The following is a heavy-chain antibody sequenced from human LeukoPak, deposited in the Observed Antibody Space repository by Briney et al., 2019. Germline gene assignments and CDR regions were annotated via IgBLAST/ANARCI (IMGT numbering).Heavy chain of an antibody. CDR2: ISSSGSTI. D-gene: IGHD2/OR15-2a*01. V-gene: IGHV3-48*04. CDR3: ARDNIAFDI. J-gene: IGHJ3*02. CDR1: GFTFSSYS. Sequence: GGSLRLSCAASGFTFSSYSMNWVRQAPGKGLEWVSYISSSGSTIYYADSVKGRFTISRDNAKNSLYLQMNSLRAEDTAVYYCARDNIAFDIWGQGTMVTVSS.